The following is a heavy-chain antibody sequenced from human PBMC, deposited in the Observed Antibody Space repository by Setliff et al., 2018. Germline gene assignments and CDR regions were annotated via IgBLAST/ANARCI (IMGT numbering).Heavy chain of an antibody. J-gene: IGHJ6*03. Sequence: ASETLSLTCTVSDDSISSRHYYWSWIRQPAGKGLEWLGQIYTSWSTNYNPSLKGRATLSIDASKWQFSLKLTSVTAADTAVYYCARMSGFQYMDVWGKGTTVTAP. CDR1: DDSISSRHYY. CDR3: ARMSGFQYMDV. V-gene: IGHV4-61*09. D-gene: IGHD3-3*01. CDR2: IYTSWST.